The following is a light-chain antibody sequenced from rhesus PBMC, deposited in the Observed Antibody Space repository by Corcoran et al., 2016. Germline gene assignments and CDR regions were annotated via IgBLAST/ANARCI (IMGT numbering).Light chain of an antibody. V-gene: IGKV1-22*01. CDR2: KAS. Sequence: DIQMTQSPSSLSASVGDTVTITCRASQGISNWLAWYQQKPGKAPKVLIYKASTLQSGVPSRFSGSGPGTDCTLTISSLQSEDFATYYCQQYNSRPWTFGQGTKVEIK. CDR1: QGISNW. CDR3: QQYNSRPWT. J-gene: IGKJ1*01.